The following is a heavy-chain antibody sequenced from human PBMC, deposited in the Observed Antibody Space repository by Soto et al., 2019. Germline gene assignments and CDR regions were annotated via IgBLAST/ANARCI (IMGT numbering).Heavy chain of an antibody. V-gene: IGHV1-24*01. Sequence: ASVKVSCKVSGYTLTELSMHWVRQTPGKGLEWMGGFDPEDGETIYAQKFQGRVTMTEDTSTDTAYMELSSLRSEDTAVYYCATVIKSSGWPHGAFDIWGQGTMVTVSS. J-gene: IGHJ3*02. D-gene: IGHD6-19*01. CDR2: FDPEDGET. CDR1: GYTLTELS. CDR3: ATVIKSSGWPHGAFDI.